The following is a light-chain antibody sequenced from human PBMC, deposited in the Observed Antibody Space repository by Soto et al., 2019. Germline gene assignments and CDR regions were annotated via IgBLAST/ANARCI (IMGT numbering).Light chain of an antibody. J-gene: IGKJ2*01. CDR2: DAS. CDR1: QDIKDF. CDR3: QQYDGLPPYT. V-gene: IGKV1-33*01. Sequence: DIQMTQSPSSLSASVGDRVTITCQASQDIKDFLNWYQQKPEKAPKLLIYDASNLEPGVPSRFSGRGSGTDFTFTIASLQPEDIATYYCQQYDGLPPYTFGQGTKLEIK.